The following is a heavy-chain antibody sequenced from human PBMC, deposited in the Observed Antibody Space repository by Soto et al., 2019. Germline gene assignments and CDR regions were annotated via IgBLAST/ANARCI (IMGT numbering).Heavy chain of an antibody. CDR2: IYRDDDK. V-gene: IGHV2-5*02. J-gene: IGHJ4*02. Sequence: QITLKESGPTLVKPTQTLTLTCTVSGFSLMTNGVGVGWFRQPPGKALEWLALIYRDDDKRYRPSLKSRVTITKDSSKTQVVLTMTNMDPVETATYYCAHTVPSGTPWETFNYWGQGTLVTVS. D-gene: IGHD1-7*01. CDR3: AHTVPSGTPWETFNY. CDR1: GFSLMTNGVG.